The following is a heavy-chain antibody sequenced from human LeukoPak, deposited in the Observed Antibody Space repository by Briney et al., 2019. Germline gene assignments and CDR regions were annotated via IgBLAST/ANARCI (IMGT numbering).Heavy chain of an antibody. J-gene: IGHJ4*02. Sequence: GGSLRLSCAASGFTVSSNYMSWVRQAPGKGLEWVSVIYSGGSTYYADSVKGRFTISSDNSKNTLYLQMNSLRAEDTAVYYCARGGGPPTTYSDYWGQGTLVTVSS. V-gene: IGHV3-53*01. CDR2: IYSGGST. CDR3: ARGGGPPTTYSDY. CDR1: GFTVSSNY. D-gene: IGHD2/OR15-2a*01.